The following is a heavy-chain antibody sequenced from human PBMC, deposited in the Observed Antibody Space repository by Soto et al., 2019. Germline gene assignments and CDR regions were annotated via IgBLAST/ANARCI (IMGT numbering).Heavy chain of an antibody. CDR3: ARDSVFGHPNWFDP. D-gene: IGHD3-3*01. CDR2: INSDGSST. J-gene: IGHJ5*02. V-gene: IGHV3-74*01. Sequence: GGSLRLSCAASGFTFSSYWMHWVRQAPGKGLVWVSRINSDGSSTSYADSVKGRFTISRDNAKNTLYLQMNSLRAEDTAVYYRARDSVFGHPNWFDPWGQGTLVTVSS. CDR1: GFTFSSYW.